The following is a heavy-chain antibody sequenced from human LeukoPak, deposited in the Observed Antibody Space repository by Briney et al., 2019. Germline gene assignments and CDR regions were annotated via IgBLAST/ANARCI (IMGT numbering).Heavy chain of an antibody. CDR1: GFTFSSYE. CDR3: ARDASYTVTNPIGFDY. D-gene: IGHD4-17*01. Sequence: GGSLRLSCAASGFTFSSYEMNWVRQAPGKGLEWVSYIGSSGSTIYYADSVKGRFTISRDNAKNSLYLQMNSLRAEDTAVYYCARDASYTVTNPIGFDYWGRGTLVTVSS. V-gene: IGHV3-48*03. CDR2: IGSSGSTI. J-gene: IGHJ4*02.